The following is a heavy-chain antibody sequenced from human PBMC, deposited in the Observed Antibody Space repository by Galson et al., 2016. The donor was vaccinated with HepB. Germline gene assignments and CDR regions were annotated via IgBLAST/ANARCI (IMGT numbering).Heavy chain of an antibody. CDR2: SSASSRST. J-gene: IGHJ5*02. V-gene: IGHV3-23*01. CDR3: AKARGRDWFSANSFLDL. Sequence: SLRLSCAASGFTFTNYAMNWVRQAPGKGLEWVAVSSASSRSTYYADSLRGRFTISRDDSENTLYLQLNNLRAEDTAVYYCAKARGRDWFSANSFLDLWGQGTLVTVSS. CDR1: GFTFTNYA. D-gene: IGHD3/OR15-3a*01.